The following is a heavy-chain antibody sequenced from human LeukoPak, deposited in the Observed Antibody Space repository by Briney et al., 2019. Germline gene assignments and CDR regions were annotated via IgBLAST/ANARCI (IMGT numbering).Heavy chain of an antibody. CDR1: GFTFSAYA. D-gene: IGHD3-10*01. CDR2: ITGGGDAT. Sequence: GXXLRLSCATTGFTFSAYAMSWVRQAPGKGLEWVSTITGGGDATYNADSVMGRFTISRDNSKNTLSLQMNSLRAEDTAVYYCSKSWGSGTYTFDYWGQGILVTVSS. J-gene: IGHJ4*02. CDR3: SKSWGSGTYTFDY. V-gene: IGHV3-23*01.